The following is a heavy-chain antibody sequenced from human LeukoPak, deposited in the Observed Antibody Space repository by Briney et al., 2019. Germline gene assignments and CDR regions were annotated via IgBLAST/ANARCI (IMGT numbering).Heavy chain of an antibody. V-gene: IGHV1-3*01. Sequence: ASVKVSCKASGYTFTHYAVHWMRQAPGQRLEWMGWTNVANDYTESSQKFQDRFIITSDPSATTVYMELSSLRSEDTAVYYCARDDFSTYAGLNYFDYWGQGSLVTVSS. J-gene: IGHJ4*02. CDR3: ARDDFSTYAGLNYFDY. CDR2: TNVANDYT. D-gene: IGHD4-11*01. CDR1: GYTFTHYA.